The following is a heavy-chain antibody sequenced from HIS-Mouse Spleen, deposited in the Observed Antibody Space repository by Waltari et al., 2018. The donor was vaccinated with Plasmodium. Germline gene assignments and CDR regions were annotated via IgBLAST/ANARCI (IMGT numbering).Heavy chain of an antibody. J-gene: IGHJ4*02. CDR1: GFTFSSYW. D-gene: IGHD3-10*01. V-gene: IGHV3-7*04. CDR2: RKQEGSEK. CDR3: ARARAPDY. Sequence: EVQLVESGGGLVQPGGSLRLSCAASGFTFSSYWRSWVRQAPGRGLKGVAKRKQEGSEKYYVDFVKGRVTISRDNAKNSLYLQMNSLRAEDTAVYYCARARAPDYWGQGTLVTVSS.